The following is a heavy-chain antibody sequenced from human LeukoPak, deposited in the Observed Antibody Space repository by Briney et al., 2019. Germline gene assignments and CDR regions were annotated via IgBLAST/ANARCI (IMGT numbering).Heavy chain of an antibody. V-gene: IGHV4-39*01. J-gene: IGHJ5*02. D-gene: IGHD3-3*01. CDR2: IYYSGST. Sequence: SETLSLTCTVSGGSISSSSYYWGWICQPPGKGLEWIGSIYYSGSTYYNPSLKSRVTISVVTSKNQFSVKLSSVTAADTAVYYCARRITIFGVVIRAWFDPWGQGTLVTVSS. CDR1: GGSISSSSYY. CDR3: ARRITIFGVVIRAWFDP.